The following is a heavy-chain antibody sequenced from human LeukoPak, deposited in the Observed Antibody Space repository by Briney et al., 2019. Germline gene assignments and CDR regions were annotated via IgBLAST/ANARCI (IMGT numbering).Heavy chain of an antibody. Sequence: GASVKVSCKASGYTFTSYGIAWVGQAPGQGLEWMGWISAYNDDTNYAQKLQGRVTMTTDTSTSTAYMELRSLRSDDTAVYYCARDRGIVGVVADYWGQGTLVTVSS. J-gene: IGHJ4*02. CDR2: ISAYNDDT. CDR3: ARDRGIVGVVADY. V-gene: IGHV1-18*01. D-gene: IGHD2-15*01. CDR1: GYTFTSYG.